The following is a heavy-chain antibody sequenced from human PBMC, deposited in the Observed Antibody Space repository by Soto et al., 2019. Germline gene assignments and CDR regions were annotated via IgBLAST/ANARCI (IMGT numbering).Heavy chain of an antibody. D-gene: IGHD6-13*01. CDR3: ARDGGAYSSPLPAGMDV. CDR2: INAGNGNT. V-gene: IGHV1-3*01. J-gene: IGHJ6*02. CDR1: GYTFTSYA. Sequence: QVQLVQSGAEVKKPGASVKVSCKASGYTFTSYAMHWVRQAPGQRLEWMGWINAGNGNTKYSQKFQGRVTITRDTSASTADMELSSLRSEDTAVYYCARDGGAYSSPLPAGMDVWGQGTTVTGSS.